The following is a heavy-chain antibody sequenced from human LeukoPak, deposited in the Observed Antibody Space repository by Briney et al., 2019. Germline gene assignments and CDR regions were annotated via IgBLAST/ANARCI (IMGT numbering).Heavy chain of an antibody. V-gene: IGHV4-4*07. CDR2: IYTSGST. Sequence: SETLSLTCTVSGGSISRYYWSWIRQPAGKGLEWIGRIYTSGSTNYNPSLKSRVTMSVDTSKNQFSLKLSSVTAADTAVYYCARGEVWFGELFEPWGQGTLVTVSS. CDR3: ARGEVWFGELFEP. CDR1: GGSISRYY. J-gene: IGHJ4*02. D-gene: IGHD3-10*01.